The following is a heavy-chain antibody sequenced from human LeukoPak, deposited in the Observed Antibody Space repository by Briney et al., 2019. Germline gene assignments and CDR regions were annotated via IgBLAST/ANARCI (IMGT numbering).Heavy chain of an antibody. CDR2: IYHSGCT. Sequence: SETLSLTCAVSGYSISSGYYWGWIRQPPGKGLEWIGSIYHSGCTYYNPSLKSRVTISVDTSKNQFSLKLSSVTAADTAVYYCARVYSYDAFDIWGQGTMVTVSS. CDR1: GYSISSGYY. D-gene: IGHD5-18*01. V-gene: IGHV4-38-2*01. J-gene: IGHJ3*02. CDR3: ARVYSYDAFDI.